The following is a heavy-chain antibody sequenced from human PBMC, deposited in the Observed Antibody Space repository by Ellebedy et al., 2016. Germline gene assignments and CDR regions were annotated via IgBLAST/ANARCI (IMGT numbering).Heavy chain of an antibody. V-gene: IGHV3-7*01. Sequence: GESLKISXAASGFTFSSYWMSWVRQAPGKGLEWVANIKQDGSEKYYVDSVKGRFTISRDNAKNSLYLQMNSLRAEDTAVYYCAKDELGPGYYYYMDVWGKGTTVTVSS. D-gene: IGHD7-27*01. CDR2: IKQDGSEK. J-gene: IGHJ6*03. CDR1: GFTFSSYW. CDR3: AKDELGPGYYYYMDV.